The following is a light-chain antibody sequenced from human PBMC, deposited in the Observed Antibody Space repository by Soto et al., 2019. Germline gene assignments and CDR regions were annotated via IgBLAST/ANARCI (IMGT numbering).Light chain of an antibody. CDR1: QRINNY. J-gene: IGKJ2*01. CDR3: QQSYKTPYT. V-gene: IGKV1-39*01. CDR2: ASS. Sequence: DLQMTQSPSSLSASVGDRVTITCRASQRINNYLNWYQQKPGKAPELLIYASSSLQTGVPSRFSGSGSGTDFILTISGLQPEDCATYYCQQSYKTPYTFGQGTKLEIK.